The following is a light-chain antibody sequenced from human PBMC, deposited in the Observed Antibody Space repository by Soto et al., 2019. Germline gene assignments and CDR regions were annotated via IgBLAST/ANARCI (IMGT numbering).Light chain of an antibody. J-gene: IGLJ1*01. Sequence: QSVLTKPASVYGSPGQWITISCTGTSSDVGGYKFVSWYQQHPGKAPKLMTYDVSNRPSGVSNRFSGSKSDDTASLTISGLQAEDEADYYCCSYTSSNIYVFGTGPKVTVL. CDR3: CSYTSSNIYV. V-gene: IGLV2-14*01. CDR1: SSDVGGYKF. CDR2: DVS.